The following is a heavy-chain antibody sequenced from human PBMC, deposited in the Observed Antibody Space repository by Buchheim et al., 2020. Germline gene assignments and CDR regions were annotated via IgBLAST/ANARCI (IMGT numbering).Heavy chain of an antibody. D-gene: IGHD3-22*01. Sequence: QVQLVQSGAEVKKPGASVKVSCKASGYTFTGYYIHWVRQAPGQGLEWMGWINPNSGGTNYAKKFQGRVTMTRDTTISTAYLELSRLRSDDTAVYYCARDFRYDSSGNSGIDYWGRGTL. CDR3: ARDFRYDSSGNSGIDY. J-gene: IGHJ4*02. CDR2: INPNSGGT. CDR1: GYTFTGYY. V-gene: IGHV1-2*02.